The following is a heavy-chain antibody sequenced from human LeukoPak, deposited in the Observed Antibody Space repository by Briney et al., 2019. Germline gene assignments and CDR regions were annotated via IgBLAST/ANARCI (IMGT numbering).Heavy chain of an antibody. Sequence: PSETLSLTCAVSGGSFSGYYWSWIRQPPGKGLEWIGEMNYSGSTYYNPSLKSRVTISVDTSKNQFSLKLSSVTAADTAVYYCARHSLWFGESPWGQGTLVTVSS. CDR3: ARHSLWFGESP. CDR2: MNYSGST. CDR1: GGSFSGYY. J-gene: IGHJ5*02. V-gene: IGHV4-34*01. D-gene: IGHD3-10*01.